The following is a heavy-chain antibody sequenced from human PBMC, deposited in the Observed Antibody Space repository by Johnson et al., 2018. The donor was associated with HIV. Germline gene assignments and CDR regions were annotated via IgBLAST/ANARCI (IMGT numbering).Heavy chain of an antibody. Sequence: VESGGGLVQSGGSLRLSCAASGFTFDEYTMHWVRQAPGKGLEWVSLISWDGGSTYYADSVKGRFTISRDNSKNTLYLQMRSLRAEDTAVYYCARRCSSSSCSHGAFDIWGQGTVVTVSS. J-gene: IGHJ3*02. CDR1: GFTFDEYT. V-gene: IGHV3-43*01. CDR3: ARRCSSSSCSHGAFDI. D-gene: IGHD2-2*01. CDR2: ISWDGGST.